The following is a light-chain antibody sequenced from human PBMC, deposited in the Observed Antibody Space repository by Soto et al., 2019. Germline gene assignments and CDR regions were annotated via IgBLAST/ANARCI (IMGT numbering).Light chain of an antibody. CDR1: QIVSRSF. V-gene: IGKV3-20*01. J-gene: IGKJ1*01. CDR3: EQYGNSPRT. CDR2: GAS. Sequence: EIVLTQSPGTLSLAPGERATLSCRASQIVSRSFLGWYQQKPGQAPRIVIFGASNRAPGIPDRFSGSVSGTDFTLTISSLEPDDFAVYYCEQYGNSPRTFGQGTKVDIK.